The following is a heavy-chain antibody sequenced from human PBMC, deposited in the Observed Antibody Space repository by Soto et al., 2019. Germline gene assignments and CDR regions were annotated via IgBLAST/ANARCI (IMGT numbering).Heavy chain of an antibody. CDR2: ISAYNGNT. J-gene: IGHJ6*02. CDR3: ARESINYYYYGMDV. D-gene: IGHD2-21*01. V-gene: IGHV1-18*01. CDR1: GYTFTSYG. Sequence: ASVKVSCKASGYTFTSYGISWVRQAPGQGLEWMGWISAYNGNTNYAQKLQGRVTMTTDTSTSTAYMELRSLRSDDTAVYYCARESINYYYYGMDVWGQGTTVTVSS.